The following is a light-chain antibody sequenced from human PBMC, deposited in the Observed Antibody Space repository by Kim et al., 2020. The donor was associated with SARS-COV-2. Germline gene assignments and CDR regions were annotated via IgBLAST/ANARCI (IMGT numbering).Light chain of an antibody. CDR3: QQYGSSPYS. Sequence: LSPGERATLSCRASQSVSSSYLAWYQQTPVQAPRLLIYGASSRATGIPDRFSGSGSGTDFTLTISRLEPEDFAVYYCQQYGSSPYSFGQGTKLEI. V-gene: IGKV3-20*01. J-gene: IGKJ2*03. CDR2: GAS. CDR1: QSVSSSY.